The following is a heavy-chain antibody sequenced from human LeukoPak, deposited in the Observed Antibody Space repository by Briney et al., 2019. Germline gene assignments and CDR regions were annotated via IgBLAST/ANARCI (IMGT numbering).Heavy chain of an antibody. CDR2: IYTSGST. CDR3: AISDSGSSYYYYGMDV. J-gene: IGHJ6*02. Sequence: SETLSLTCTVSGGSISSYYWNWIRQPAGKGLEWIGRIYTSGSTNYNPSLKSRVTMSVDTSKNQFSLKLSSVTAADTAVYYCAISDSGSSYYYYGMDVWGQGTTVTVSS. CDR1: GGSISSYY. D-gene: IGHD1-26*01. V-gene: IGHV4-4*07.